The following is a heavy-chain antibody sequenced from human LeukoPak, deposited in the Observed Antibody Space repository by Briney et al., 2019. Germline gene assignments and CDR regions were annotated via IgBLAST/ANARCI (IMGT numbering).Heavy chain of an antibody. D-gene: IGHD2-2*01. CDR2: INHSGST. CDR1: GGSFSGYY. V-gene: IGHV4-34*01. Sequence: SETLSLTCAVYGGSFSGYYWSWIRQPPGKGLEWIGEINHSGSTNYNPSLKSRVTISVDTSKNQFSLKLSSVTAADTAVYYCARYCSSTSCSSSGFDYWGQGTLVTVSS. J-gene: IGHJ4*02. CDR3: ARYCSSTSCSSSGFDY.